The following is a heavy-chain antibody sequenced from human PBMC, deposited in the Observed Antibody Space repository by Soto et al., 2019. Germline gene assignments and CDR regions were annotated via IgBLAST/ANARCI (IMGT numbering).Heavy chain of an antibody. CDR1: GFTFSSYW. D-gene: IGHD2-21*02. CDR3: VRDPGGDYNF. V-gene: IGHV3-74*01. Sequence: GGSLRLSCAASGFTFSSYWMNWVRQGPGKGLVWVSRINSDGTTTDYADSVKGRFTISRDNAKSTLFLQMNSLTVEDTAVYYCVRDPGGDYNFWGQGTLVTVSS. J-gene: IGHJ4*02. CDR2: INSDGTTT.